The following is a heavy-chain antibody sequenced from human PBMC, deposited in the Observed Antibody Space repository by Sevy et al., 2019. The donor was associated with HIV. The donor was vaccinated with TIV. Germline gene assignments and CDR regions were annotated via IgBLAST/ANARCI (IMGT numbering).Heavy chain of an antibody. J-gene: IGHJ4*02. CDR3: ARESIAVAGIGYYFDS. V-gene: IGHV3-30*04. CDR1: GFTFSSYA. Sequence: GGSLRLSCAASGFTFSSYAMHWVRQAPGKGLEWVAVISYDGSNKEYADSVKGRFTISRDNSKTTLYLQMNSLRAEDTAVYYCARESIAVAGIGYYFDSWGQRTLVTVSS. D-gene: IGHD6-19*01. CDR2: ISYDGSNK.